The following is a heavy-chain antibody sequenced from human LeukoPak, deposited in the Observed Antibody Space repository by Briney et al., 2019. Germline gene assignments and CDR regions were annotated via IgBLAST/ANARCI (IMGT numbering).Heavy chain of an antibody. D-gene: IGHD2-21*02. J-gene: IGHJ4*02. CDR3: ARSRDWDLRHTDY. V-gene: IGHV4-39*01. Sequence: PSQTLSLTCTVSGDSISSGSYYWGWIRQPPGKGLEWIGNIYYSGRTYYNPSLKSRVAISVDTSKNQFSLMLSSVTAADTAVYYCARSRDWDLRHTDYWGQGTLVTVSS. CDR1: GDSISSGSYY. CDR2: IYYSGRT.